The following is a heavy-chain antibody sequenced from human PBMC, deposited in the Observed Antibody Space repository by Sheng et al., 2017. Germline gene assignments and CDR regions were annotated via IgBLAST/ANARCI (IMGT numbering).Heavy chain of an antibody. D-gene: IGHD5-12*01. CDR1: GFTFSSYE. CDR3: ARDRYSGYDENLYYYYYGMDV. Sequence: EVQLVESGGGLVKPGGSLRLSCAASGFTFSSYEMNWVRQAPGKGLEWVSYISSSGSTIYYADSVKGRFTISRDNAKNSLYLQMNSLRAEDTAVYYCARDRYSGYDENLYYYYYGMDVWDQGP. V-gene: IGHV3-48*03. CDR2: ISSSGSTI. J-gene: IGHJ6*02.